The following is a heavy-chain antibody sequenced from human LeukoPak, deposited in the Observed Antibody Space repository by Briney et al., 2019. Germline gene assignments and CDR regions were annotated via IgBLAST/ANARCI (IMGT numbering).Heavy chain of an antibody. CDR3: APGGVYYWNPRY. CDR1: GYSVSSNY. J-gene: IGHJ4*02. CDR2: LYTDGTT. Sequence: PGGSLRLSCVASGYSVSSNYMSWVRRAPGKGLEWVSLLYTDGTTYYASSVEGRFTISRDDSRNTIYLHMNRLRADDTAVYYCAPGGVYYWNPRYWGQGTLVTVSS. D-gene: IGHD1-20*01. V-gene: IGHV3-53*01.